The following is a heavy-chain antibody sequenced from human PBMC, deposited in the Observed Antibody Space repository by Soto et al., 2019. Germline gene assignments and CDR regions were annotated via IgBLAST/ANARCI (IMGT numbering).Heavy chain of an antibody. D-gene: IGHD3-3*01. V-gene: IGHV1-2*04. J-gene: IGHJ5*02. CDR3: ARGNDFWSGAHWGWFDP. Sequence: QVQLVQSGAEVKKPGASVKVSCKASGYTFTGYYMHWVRQAPGQGLEWMGWINPNSGGTNYVQKFQGWVTMTRDTSISTAYMELSRLRSDDTAVYYCARGNDFWSGAHWGWFDPWGQGTLVTVSS. CDR2: INPNSGGT. CDR1: GYTFTGYY.